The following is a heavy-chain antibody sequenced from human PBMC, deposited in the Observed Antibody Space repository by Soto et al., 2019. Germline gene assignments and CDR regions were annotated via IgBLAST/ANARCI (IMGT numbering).Heavy chain of an antibody. V-gene: IGHV5-51*01. CDR3: ATHALDSDYYFDY. J-gene: IGHJ4*02. Sequence: LGESLKISCNGSGYIFTSYWIGWVRQMPGKGLEWMGIIYPGDSDTRYSPSFQGQVTISADKSISTAYLQWSSLKASDTAMYYCATHALDSDYYFDYWGQGTLVTVSS. D-gene: IGHD2-2*03. CDR2: IYPGDSDT. CDR1: GYIFTSYW.